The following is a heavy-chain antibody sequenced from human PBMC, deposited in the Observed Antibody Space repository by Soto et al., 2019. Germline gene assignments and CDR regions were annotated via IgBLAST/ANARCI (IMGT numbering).Heavy chain of an antibody. D-gene: IGHD3-10*01. Sequence: QVQLQESGPGLVKPSGTLSLTCAVSGVSISAGNVWSWVRQPTGKGLEWIGEIFADRNTNYNPSLKSRVRISVDKSQNHFSLNLTSVTAADTAVYYCARVVSGNKEWFDAWRQGTQVTVSS. CDR3: ARVVSGNKEWFDA. J-gene: IGHJ5*02. CDR2: IFADRNT. V-gene: IGHV4-4*02. CDR1: GVSISAGNV.